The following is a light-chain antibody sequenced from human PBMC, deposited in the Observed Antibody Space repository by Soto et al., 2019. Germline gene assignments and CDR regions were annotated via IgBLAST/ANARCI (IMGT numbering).Light chain of an antibody. J-gene: IGKJ1*01. V-gene: IGKV1-5*03. CDR1: DNIGPW. CDR3: QHYNSYSRT. Sequence: DIQMTQSPSTLSASIVDRVAITCRASDNIGPWVAWYQQKPGKAPKLLIYKASTLETGAPSRFAGSGSGTGFTLTITRLQPDDFATYHCQHYNSYSRTFGQGTKVDI. CDR2: KAS.